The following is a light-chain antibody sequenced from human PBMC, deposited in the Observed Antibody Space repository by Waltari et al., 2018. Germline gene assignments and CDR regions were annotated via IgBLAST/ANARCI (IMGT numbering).Light chain of an antibody. CDR2: AAA. CDR3: QNYNSALRT. J-gene: IGKJ1*01. Sequence: DIQMTQSPSSLSPSVGDRVTITCRASQGISNYLAWYQQQPGKVPKFLIYAAAALESVVPSRCSGSGSGTHCNLPISSLQPEDAATYYCQNYNSALRTFGQETKVEIK. V-gene: IGKV1-27*01. CDR1: QGISNY.